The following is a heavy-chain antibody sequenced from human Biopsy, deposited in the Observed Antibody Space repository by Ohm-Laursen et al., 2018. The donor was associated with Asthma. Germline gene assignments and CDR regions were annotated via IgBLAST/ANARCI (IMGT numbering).Heavy chain of an antibody. CDR3: TTGVIAAGDTNLDY. CDR2: IRSKANNQTT. CDR1: GLTFSGYP. D-gene: IGHD3-16*02. J-gene: IGHJ4*02. V-gene: IGHV3-73*01. Sequence: GQTLSLTCATSGLTFSGYPMHWVRQTPGKGLEWVGRIRSKANNQTTAYAAAVEGRFSISRDDSKGTAFLHMNRLKTDDTAGYFCTTGVIAAGDTNLDYWGRGILVTVSS.